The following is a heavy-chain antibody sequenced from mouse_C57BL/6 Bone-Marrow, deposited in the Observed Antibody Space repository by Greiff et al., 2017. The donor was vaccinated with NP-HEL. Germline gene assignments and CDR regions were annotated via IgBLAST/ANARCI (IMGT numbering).Heavy chain of an antibody. CDR1: GFSLTSYG. D-gene: IGHD1-1*01. Sequence: VKLQESGPGLVQPSQSLSITCTVSGFSLTSYGVHWVRQSPGKGLEWLGVIWSGGSTDYNAAFISRLSISKDNSKSQVFFKMNSLQADDTAIYYCARGPITTVVEDWYFDVWGTGTTVTVSS. CDR3: ARGPITTVVEDWYFDV. V-gene: IGHV2-2*01. J-gene: IGHJ1*03. CDR2: IWSGGST.